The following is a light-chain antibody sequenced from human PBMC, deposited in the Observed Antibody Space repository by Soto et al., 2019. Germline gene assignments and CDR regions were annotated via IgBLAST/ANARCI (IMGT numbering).Light chain of an antibody. CDR1: QNIDNK. V-gene: IGKV3-15*01. Sequence: EIGMTQSPATLSVSPGERDTLSCRASQNIDNKLVWYQQKPGQVPRLLIYDASTRATGIPARFSGSGSGTEFTLTISSLQPEDFAFYYSQQFHYLWTSGQGT. CDR3: QQFHYLWT. CDR2: DAS. J-gene: IGKJ1*01.